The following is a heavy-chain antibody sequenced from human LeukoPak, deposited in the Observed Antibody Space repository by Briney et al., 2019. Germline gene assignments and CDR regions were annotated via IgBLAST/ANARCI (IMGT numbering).Heavy chain of an antibody. Sequence: PSETLSLTCAVYGGSFSGYYWSWIRQPPGKGLEWIGEINHSGSTNYNPSLKSRVIISVDTSKNQFSLKLSSVTAADTAVYYCARPRFGELNAFDIWGQGTMVTVSS. V-gene: IGHV4-34*01. D-gene: IGHD3-10*01. CDR3: ARPRFGELNAFDI. CDR1: GGSFSGYY. CDR2: INHSGST. J-gene: IGHJ3*02.